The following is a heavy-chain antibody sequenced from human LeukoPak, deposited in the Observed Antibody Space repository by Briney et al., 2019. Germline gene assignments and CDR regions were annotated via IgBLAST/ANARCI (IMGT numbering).Heavy chain of an antibody. D-gene: IGHD2-15*01. CDR1: GFTFSSYA. CDR2: ISGSGGNT. J-gene: IGHJ4*02. CDR3: AKDKAPAVVAATPYYFDY. Sequence: PGGSLRLSCAASGFTFSSYAMSWVRQAPGKGLEWVSAISGSGGNTYYADSVKGWFTISRDNSKNTLYLQMNSLRAEDTAVYYCAKDKAPAVVAATPYYFDYWGQGTLVTVSS. V-gene: IGHV3-23*01.